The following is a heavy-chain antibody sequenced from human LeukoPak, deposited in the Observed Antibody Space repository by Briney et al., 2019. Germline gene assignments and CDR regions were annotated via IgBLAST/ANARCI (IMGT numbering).Heavy chain of an antibody. D-gene: IGHD3-3*01. V-gene: IGHV1-18*01. CDR1: GYTFTSYG. CDR3: ARSRFLEWLSGYYYYYMDV. J-gene: IGHJ6*03. Sequence: ASVKVSCKASGYTFTSYGISWVRQAPGQGLEWMGWISAYNGNTNYAQKLQGRVTMTTDTSTSTAYMELRSLRSDDTAVYYCARSRFLEWLSGYYYYYMDVWGKGTTVTVSS. CDR2: ISAYNGNT.